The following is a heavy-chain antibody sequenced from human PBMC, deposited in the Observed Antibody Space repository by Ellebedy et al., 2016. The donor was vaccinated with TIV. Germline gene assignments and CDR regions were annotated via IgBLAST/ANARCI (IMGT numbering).Heavy chain of an antibody. Sequence: GESLKISCAASGFTFSSYSLNWVRQAPGKGLEWVSYITGISSTIYYADSVKGRFTISRDNAKHSLYLQMNSLRDEDTAVYYCARGGYGDYWGQGTLVTVSS. D-gene: IGHD5-12*01. CDR3: ARGGYGDY. V-gene: IGHV3-48*02. J-gene: IGHJ4*02. CDR2: ITGISSTI. CDR1: GFTFSSYS.